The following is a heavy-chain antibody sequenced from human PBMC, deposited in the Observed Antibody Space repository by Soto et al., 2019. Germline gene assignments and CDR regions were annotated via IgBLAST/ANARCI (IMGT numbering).Heavy chain of an antibody. CDR1: GGSISGGVYY. J-gene: IGHJ2*01. V-gene: IGHV4-30-4*01. CDR3: AREISPLTTDWYFDL. D-gene: IGHD4-17*01. CDR2: IFDSGST. Sequence: QVQLQESGPGLVKPSQTLSLTCTVSGGSISGGVYYWSWIRQPPGKGLEWIGYIFDSGSTYYNPSLTSRVTISVATSKNQFSLRLSCVTAADTAVYYCAREISPLTTDWYFDLWGRGTLVTVSS.